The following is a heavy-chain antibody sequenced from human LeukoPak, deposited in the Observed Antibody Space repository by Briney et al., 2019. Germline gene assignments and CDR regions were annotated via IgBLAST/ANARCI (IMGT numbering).Heavy chain of an antibody. D-gene: IGHD4-17*01. CDR1: DFTFSTYW. CDR2: IKRDGSEK. J-gene: IGHJ4*02. Sequence: GSLRLSCAASDFTFSTYWMSWVRQAPGKGLEWVANIKRDGSEKYYVDSVKGRFTVSRDTAKNSLFLQMNTLISEDTAMYYCAKEIWPTVTTPGRTYFDYWGQGALVTVSS. CDR3: AKEIWPTVTTPGRTYFDY. V-gene: IGHV3-7*01.